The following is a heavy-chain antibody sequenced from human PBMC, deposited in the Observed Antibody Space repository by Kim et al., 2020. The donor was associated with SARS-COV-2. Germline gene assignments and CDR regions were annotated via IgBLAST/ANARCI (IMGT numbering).Heavy chain of an antibody. Sequence: SETLSLTCTVSGGSISSSSYYWGWIRQPPGKGLEWIGSIYYSGSTYYNPSLKSRVTISVDTSKNQFSLKLSSVTAADTAVYYCARWQWLVGGGAHDAFDIWGQGTMVTVSS. V-gene: IGHV4-39*01. CDR1: GGSISSSSYY. CDR3: ARWQWLVGGGAHDAFDI. J-gene: IGHJ3*02. CDR2: IYYSGST. D-gene: IGHD6-19*01.